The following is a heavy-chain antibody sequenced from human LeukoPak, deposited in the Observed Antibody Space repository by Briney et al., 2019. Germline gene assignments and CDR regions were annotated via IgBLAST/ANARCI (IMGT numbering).Heavy chain of an antibody. J-gene: IGHJ4*02. CDR3: AAEYSSSPLPPPARH. CDR2: IVDRSGNT. D-gene: IGHD6-13*01. V-gene: IGHV1-58*01. Sequence: ASVTVSCKASGFTFTSSAVQWVRQARGQRLEWVGWIVDRSGNTNYAQNFQERVTLPRDRSTSTAYMALSSLRSEDTAVYYCAAEYSSSPLPPPARHWGQGTLVTVSS. CDR1: GFTFTSSA.